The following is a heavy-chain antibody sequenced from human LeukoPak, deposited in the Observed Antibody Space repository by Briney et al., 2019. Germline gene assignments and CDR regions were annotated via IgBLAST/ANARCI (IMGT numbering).Heavy chain of an antibody. CDR2: ISYTGST. Sequence: SETLSLTCTVSLGSVSSGSYYWSWIRQPPGKGLEWIGYISYTGSTTYNPSLKSRVTISVDTSKNQFSLKLSSVTAADTAVYYCGRVPHRLTNTHEPLYYYYGMDVWGKGTTVTVSS. J-gene: IGHJ6*04. D-gene: IGHD3-16*01. CDR1: LGSVSSGSYY. CDR3: GRVPHRLTNTHEPLYYYYGMDV. V-gene: IGHV4-61*01.